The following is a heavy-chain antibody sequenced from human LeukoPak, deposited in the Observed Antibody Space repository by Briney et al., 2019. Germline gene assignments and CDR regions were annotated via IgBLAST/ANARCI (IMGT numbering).Heavy chain of an antibody. CDR3: ARDRGYSSSWYWFDP. V-gene: IGHV4-31*03. CDR1: GGSISSSSYY. J-gene: IGHJ5*02. Sequence: PSETLSLTCTVSGGSISSSSYYWSWIRQHPGKGLEWIGYIYYSGSTYYNPSLKSRVTISVDTSKNQFSLKLSSVTAADTAVYYCARDRGYSSSWYWFDPWGQGTLVTVSS. CDR2: IYYSGST. D-gene: IGHD6-13*01.